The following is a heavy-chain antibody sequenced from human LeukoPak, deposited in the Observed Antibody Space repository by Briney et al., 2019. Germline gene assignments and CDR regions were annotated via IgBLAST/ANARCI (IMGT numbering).Heavy chain of an antibody. V-gene: IGHV1-8*01. Sequence: GASVKVSCKTSGYPFTTWEINWVRQAAGQGLEWMGWVHPNGGNTAYAQEFQGRVTMTRDTSISTAYMELSGLTSDDTAVYFCARGPRNDPWGQGTLVTVSS. CDR2: VHPNGGNT. J-gene: IGHJ5*02. CDR1: GYPFTTWE. CDR3: ARGPRNDP. D-gene: IGHD1-14*01.